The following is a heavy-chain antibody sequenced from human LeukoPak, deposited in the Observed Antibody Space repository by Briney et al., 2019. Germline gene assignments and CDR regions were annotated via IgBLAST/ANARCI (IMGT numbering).Heavy chain of an antibody. Sequence: SETLSLTCSVSGGSMSGYFWNWIRQPPGKGLEWIGFIYDSESTNYNPSLKSRVTMSVDTSQTQFSLRLSSVTAADTAIYYCARANSWSAGLDFWGQGSLVIVSS. CDR1: GGSMSGYF. CDR3: ARANSWSAGLDF. D-gene: IGHD6-13*01. CDR2: IYDSEST. J-gene: IGHJ4*02. V-gene: IGHV4-59*01.